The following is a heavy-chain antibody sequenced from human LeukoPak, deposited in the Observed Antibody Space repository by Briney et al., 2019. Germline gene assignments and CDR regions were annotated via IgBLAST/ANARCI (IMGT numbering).Heavy chain of an antibody. CDR2: ISHDGSTI. CDR1: GFTFDHYG. CDR3: ATERQKYFDY. J-gene: IGHJ4*02. V-gene: IGHV3-30*03. Sequence: GGSLRLSCAVSGFTFDHYGMHWVRQAPGKGLEWVAVISHDGSTIYYADSVKGRFTISRDNSKNSLSLQMNSLRSEDTALYYCATERQKYFDYWGQGTLVTVSS.